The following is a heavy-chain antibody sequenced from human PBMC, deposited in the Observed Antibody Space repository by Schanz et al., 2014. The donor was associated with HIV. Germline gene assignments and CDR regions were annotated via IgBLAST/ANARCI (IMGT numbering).Heavy chain of an antibody. J-gene: IGHJ6*02. CDR1: GFTFSSYG. CDR2: IWHDGSSK. D-gene: IGHD2-2*02. Sequence: QVQLVESGGGVVQPGRSLRLSCAASGFTFSSYGMHWVRQAPGKGLEWVAVIWHDGSSKYYADSVKGRFTISRDNAKNSLYLQMNSLRDEDTAVYYCARASFDTNSTNSIIHGMDVWGQGTTVTVSS. CDR3: ARASFDTNSTNSIIHGMDV. V-gene: IGHV3-33*01.